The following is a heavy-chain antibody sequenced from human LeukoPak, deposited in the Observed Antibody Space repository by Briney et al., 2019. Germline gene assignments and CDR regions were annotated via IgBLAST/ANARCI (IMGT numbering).Heavy chain of an antibody. CDR3: ARVWPMVRGGGAFDI. CDR2: IYYSGGT. J-gene: IGHJ3*02. Sequence: PSETLSLTCTVSGVSISSYYWSWIRQPPGKGLEWVGYIYYSGGTTYNPSLKRRLTISLDTSTNQFSLKLSAVTAADTAVYYCARVWPMVRGGGAFDIWGQGTMVTVSS. V-gene: IGHV4-59*01. D-gene: IGHD3-10*01. CDR1: GVSISSYY.